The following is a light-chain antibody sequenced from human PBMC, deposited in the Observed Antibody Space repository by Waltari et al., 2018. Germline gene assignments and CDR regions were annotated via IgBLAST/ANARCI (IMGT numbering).Light chain of an antibody. CDR1: SSNIGAGYD. J-gene: IGLJ1*01. CDR3: QSYDSSLSGYV. V-gene: IGLV1-40*01. CDR2: GNS. Sequence: QSVLTQPPSVSGAPGQRVTIPCTGSSSNIGAGYDVPWYQQLPGTAPNLLIYGNSNRPSGVPDRFSGSKSGTSASLAITGLQAEDEADYYCQSYDSSLSGYVFGTGTKVTVL.